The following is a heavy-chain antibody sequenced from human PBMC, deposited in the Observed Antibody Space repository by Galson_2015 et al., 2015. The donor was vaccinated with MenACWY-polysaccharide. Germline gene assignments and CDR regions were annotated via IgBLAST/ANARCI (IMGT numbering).Heavy chain of an antibody. D-gene: IGHD2-8*02. V-gene: IGHV3-20*04. J-gene: IGHJ4*02. CDR2: INWNGGST. CDR1: GFTFVDYA. CDR3: VRGPYARSPYWNFDQ. Sequence: SLRLSCAASGFTFVDYAMTWVRQAPGKGLEWVSSINWNGGSTYYADSVKGRFTISKDSAKNTLYLQMNSLRAEDTAFYYCVRGPYARSPYWNFDQWGRGTLVTVSS.